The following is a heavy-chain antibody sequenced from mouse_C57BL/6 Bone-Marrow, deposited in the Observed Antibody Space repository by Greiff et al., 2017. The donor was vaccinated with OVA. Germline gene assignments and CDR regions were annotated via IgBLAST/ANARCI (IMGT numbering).Heavy chain of an antibody. D-gene: IGHD1-1*01. V-gene: IGHV1-72*01. CDR3: ARDLLLRFYAMDY. Sequence: QVQLQQPGAELVKPGASVKLSCKASGYTFTSYWMHWVQQRPGRGLEWIGRIDPNSGGTKYNEKFKSQANLTVNKPSSTAYMQLSSLTSEDSAVYYCARDLLLRFYAMDYWGQGTSVTVSS. J-gene: IGHJ4*01. CDR2: IDPNSGGT. CDR1: GYTFTSYW.